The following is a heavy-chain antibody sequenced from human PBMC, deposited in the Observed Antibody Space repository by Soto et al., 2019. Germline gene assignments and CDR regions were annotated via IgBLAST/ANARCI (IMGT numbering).Heavy chain of an antibody. CDR3: ARPPYYYDSSGYYGGLDY. CDR2: INSDGRST. D-gene: IGHD3-22*01. Sequence: GGSLRLSCAASGFTFSSYWMHWVRQAPGKGLVWVSRINSDGRSTSYADSVKGRFTISRDNAKNTLYLQMNSLRAEDTAVYYWARPPYYYDSSGYYGGLDYWGQGTLVTVSS. J-gene: IGHJ4*02. V-gene: IGHV3-74*01. CDR1: GFTFSSYW.